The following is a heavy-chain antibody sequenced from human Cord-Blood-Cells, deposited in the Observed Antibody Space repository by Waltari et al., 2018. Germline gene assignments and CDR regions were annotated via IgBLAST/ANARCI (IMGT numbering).Heavy chain of an antibody. Sequence: QVQLQESGPGLVKPSQTLSLTCTVSGGSISSGGYYWSWIRQHPGKGLEWIGYIYYSGRTYYNPSLKSRVTISVDTSKNQFSLKLSSVTAADTAVYYCARAQWELLRLVPNRAFDIWGQGTMVTVSS. J-gene: IGHJ3*02. CDR3: ARAQWELLRLVPNRAFDI. V-gene: IGHV4-31*03. CDR1: GGSISSGGYY. CDR2: IYYSGRT. D-gene: IGHD1-26*01.